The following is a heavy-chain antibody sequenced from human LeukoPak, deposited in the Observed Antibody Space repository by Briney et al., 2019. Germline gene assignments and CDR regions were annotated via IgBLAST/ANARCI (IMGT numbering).Heavy chain of an antibody. Sequence: GGSLRLSCAVSGFTFSSHWMTWVRQAPGRGPECVANINKDGSKKYYVDSVKGRFTISRDNAKNSLYLQMNSLRAEDTAVYYCARGVWQQLIDWGQGTLVTVSS. J-gene: IGHJ4*02. CDR1: GFTFSSHW. CDR3: ARGVWQQLID. D-gene: IGHD6-13*01. V-gene: IGHV3-7*01. CDR2: INKDGSKK.